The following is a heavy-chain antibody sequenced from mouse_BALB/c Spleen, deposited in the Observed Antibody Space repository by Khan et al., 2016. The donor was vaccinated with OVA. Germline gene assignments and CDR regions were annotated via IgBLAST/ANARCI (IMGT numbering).Heavy chain of an antibody. Sequence: EVKLLESGPSLVKPSQTLSLTCSVTGDSITSGFWNWIRQFPGNKFEYMGYVTYSGNTYYYPSLISRISITRDTSKSQYYLRLNSVTNEDTAAYYCARSYGSWAMDDWGQGTSVTVAS. CDR1: GDSITSGF. J-gene: IGHJ4*01. D-gene: IGHD1-1*01. CDR3: ARSYGSWAMDD. CDR2: VTYSGNT. V-gene: IGHV3-8*02.